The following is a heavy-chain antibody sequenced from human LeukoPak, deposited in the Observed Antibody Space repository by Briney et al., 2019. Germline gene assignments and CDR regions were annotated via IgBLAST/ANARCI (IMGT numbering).Heavy chain of an antibody. J-gene: IGHJ3*02. CDR2: ISAYNGNI. CDR1: GYTFTNYG. Sequence: SVKVSCKASGYTFTNYGISWVRQAPGQGLEWMGWISAYNGNINYAQELQGRVTVTTDTSTSTAYMELRSLRSDDTAVYYCARPGAQGDDRRAFDIWGQGTMVTVSS. V-gene: IGHV1-18*01. D-gene: IGHD3-22*01. CDR3: ARPGAQGDDRRAFDI.